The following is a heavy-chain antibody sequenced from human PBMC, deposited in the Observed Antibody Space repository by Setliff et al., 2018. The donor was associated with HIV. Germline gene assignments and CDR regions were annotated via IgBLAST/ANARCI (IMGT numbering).Heavy chain of an antibody. CDR3: ASPNVCYSVGTCDSGSAFDY. J-gene: IGHJ4*02. V-gene: IGHV1-69*13. Sequence: ASVKVSCKVSGDTFSNYDLNWVRQAPGQGLEWMGGIIPHVGAADYAQNFQGRVTITADESTSTAYMELRTLRSEDTAIYYCASPNVCYSVGTCDSGSAFDYWGQGSPVTVSS. CDR2: IIPHVGAA. CDR1: GDTFSNYD. D-gene: IGHD2-15*01.